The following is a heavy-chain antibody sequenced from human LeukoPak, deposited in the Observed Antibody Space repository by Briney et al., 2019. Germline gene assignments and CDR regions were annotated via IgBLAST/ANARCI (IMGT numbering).Heavy chain of an antibody. V-gene: IGHV3-23*01. D-gene: IGHD4/OR15-4a*01. CDR1: GFTFSSYA. J-gene: IGHJ4*02. CDR2: IGSGSDT. CDR3: AKYGSVGAVRYFDS. Sequence: PGGSLRLSCAASGFTFSSYAMNWVRQAPGKGLQWGSTIGSGSDTHYADSVKGRFTIPRDNSKNTLYLQMNSLRAEDTALYYCAKYGSVGAVRYFDSWGQGTLVTVSS.